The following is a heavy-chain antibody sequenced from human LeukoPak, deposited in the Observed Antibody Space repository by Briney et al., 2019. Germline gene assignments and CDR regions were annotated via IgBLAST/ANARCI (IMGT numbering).Heavy chain of an antibody. CDR1: GGSISSGGYY. D-gene: IGHD2-2*02. V-gene: IGHV4-31*01. Sequence: SQTLSLTCTVSGGSISSGGYYWSWIRKHPGKGLEWIGYIYYSGSTYYNPALKSLVTISVDASKKQFSLMLSSVTAADAAVYYCATAEVVPAAIGGWFDPWGQGTLVTVSS. J-gene: IGHJ5*02. CDR3: ATAEVVPAAIGGWFDP. CDR2: IYYSGST.